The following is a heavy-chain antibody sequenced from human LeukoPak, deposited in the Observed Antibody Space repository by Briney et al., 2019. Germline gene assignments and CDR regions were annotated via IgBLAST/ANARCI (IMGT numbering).Heavy chain of an antibody. CDR1: GDSMNSHY. V-gene: IGHV4-59*11. D-gene: IGHD3-10*02. CDR2: IHSSGRT. CDR3: ARAVLMETTMFIGD. Sequence: PSETLSLTCDVSGDSMNSHYWSWIRQPPGKGLECVGYIHSSGRTNQNPSLKSRVTLSVDTSKNQFSLTLNSVTAADTAVYYCARAVLMETTMFIGDWGQGTLVTDSS. J-gene: IGHJ4*02.